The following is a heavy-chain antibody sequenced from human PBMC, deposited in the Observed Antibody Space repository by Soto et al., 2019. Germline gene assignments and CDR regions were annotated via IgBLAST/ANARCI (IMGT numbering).Heavy chain of an antibody. CDR3: ASLNLLWFGPDAFDI. CDR2: IYYSGRP. J-gene: IGHJ3*02. V-gene: IGHV4-39*01. CDR1: GGSISSSSHY. D-gene: IGHD3-10*01. Sequence: QLQLQESGPGLVKPSETLSLTCTVSGGSISSSSHYWGWIRQPPGKGLEWIGSIYYSGRPYFNPSLKRRVTISVDTSKNRCPRKLSSVTVAVTAVYYCASLNLLWFGPDAFDIWGQGTMVTVS.